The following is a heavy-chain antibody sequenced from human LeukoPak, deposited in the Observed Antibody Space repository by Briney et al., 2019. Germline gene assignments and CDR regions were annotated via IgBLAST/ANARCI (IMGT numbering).Heavy chain of an antibody. Sequence: GGSLRLSCAASGFTFSSYAMHWVRQAPGKGLEWVAVISYDGSNKYYADSVKGRFTISRDNSKNTLYLQMNSLRAEDTAVYYCARVYYDFWSGYYAAGYYYMDVRGKGTTVTVSS. CDR1: GFTFSSYA. D-gene: IGHD3-3*01. CDR3: ARVYYDFWSGYYAAGYYYMDV. V-gene: IGHV3-30-3*01. CDR2: ISYDGSNK. J-gene: IGHJ6*03.